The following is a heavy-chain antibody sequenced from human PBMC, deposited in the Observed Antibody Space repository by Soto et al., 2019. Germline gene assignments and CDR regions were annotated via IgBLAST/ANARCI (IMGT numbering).Heavy chain of an antibody. CDR1: GFTFSSYW. CDR3: ARVAAKWELLNYFDF. D-gene: IGHD1-26*01. CDR2: IKQDGSEK. J-gene: IGHJ4*02. Sequence: EVQLVESGGGLVQPGGSLRLSCAASGFTFSSYWMSWVRQAPGKGLEWVANIKQDGSEKYYVDSVKGRFTISRDNAKNSLYLQMNSLRAEDTAVYYCARVAAKWELLNYFDFWGQGTLVTVSS. V-gene: IGHV3-7*01.